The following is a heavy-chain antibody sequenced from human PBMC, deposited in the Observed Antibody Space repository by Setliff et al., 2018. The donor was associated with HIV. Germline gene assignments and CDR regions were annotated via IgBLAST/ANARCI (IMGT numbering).Heavy chain of an antibody. Sequence: ASVKVSCKPSGHTFTNYDIHWMRRATGQGLEWMGWMHPNSGVSGYALKFHDRVTMTRDTAITTAYMELSSLTSKDTAVYYWARGKGVGGVIITGGLDVWGQCTTVTVSS. CDR2: MHPNSGVS. CDR3: ARGKGVGGVIITGGLDV. J-gene: IGHJ6*02. D-gene: IGHD3-10*01. CDR1: GHTFTNYD. V-gene: IGHV1-8*01.